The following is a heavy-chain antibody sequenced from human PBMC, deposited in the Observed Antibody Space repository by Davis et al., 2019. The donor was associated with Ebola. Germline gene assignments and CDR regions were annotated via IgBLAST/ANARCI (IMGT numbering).Heavy chain of an antibody. CDR3: ARGATAYYFDY. Sequence: SETLSLTCTVSGGSISSSSYYWGWIRQPPRKGLEWIGSIYYSGITYYNPSLKSRDTISVDTSKSQFSLKLSSVTAADTAVYYCARGATAYYFDYWGQGTLVTVSS. CDR1: GGSISSSSYY. D-gene: IGHD1-26*01. V-gene: IGHV4-39*07. J-gene: IGHJ4*02. CDR2: IYYSGIT.